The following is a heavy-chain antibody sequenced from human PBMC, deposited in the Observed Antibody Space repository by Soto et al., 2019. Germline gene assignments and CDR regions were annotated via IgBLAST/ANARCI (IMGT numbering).Heavy chain of an antibody. D-gene: IGHD3-10*01. V-gene: IGHV1-69*01. Sequence: KVSCKASGGTFSSYAISWVRQAPGQGLEWMGGIIPIFGTANYAQKFQGRVTITADESTSTAYMELSSLRSEDTAVYYCAREAGVRGVITYYYYYGMDVWGQGTTVTVSS. CDR2: IIPIFGTA. CDR3: AREAGVRGVITYYYYYGMDV. J-gene: IGHJ6*02. CDR1: GGTFSSYA.